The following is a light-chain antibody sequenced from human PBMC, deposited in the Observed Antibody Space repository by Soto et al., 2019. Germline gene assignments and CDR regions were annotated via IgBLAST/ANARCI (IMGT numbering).Light chain of an antibody. J-gene: IGLJ1*01. CDR2: DVT. V-gene: IGLV2-11*01. CDR1: TSDVGSYDY. CDR3: CSYAGDFYV. Sequence: QPVLTQPRSVSGSPGQSVAISCTGTTSDVGSYDYVSWYQQHPGKAPELIIFDVTKRPSGVPDRFSGSKSGNTASLTISGLQAEDEADYFCCSYAGDFYVFGSGTKVTVL.